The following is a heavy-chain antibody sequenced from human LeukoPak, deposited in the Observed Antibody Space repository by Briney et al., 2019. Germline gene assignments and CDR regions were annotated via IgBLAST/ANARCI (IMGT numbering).Heavy chain of an antibody. Sequence: SQTLSLTCTVSGGSISSGDYYWSWIRQPPGKGLEWIGYMYYGGSTYYNPSLKSRVTISLDTSKNQFSLKLSSVTAADTAVYYCARPYYYDSRIDPWGQGTLVTVSS. CDR1: GGSISSGDYY. CDR2: MYYGGST. J-gene: IGHJ5*02. D-gene: IGHD3-22*01. V-gene: IGHV4-30-4*01. CDR3: ARPYYYDSRIDP.